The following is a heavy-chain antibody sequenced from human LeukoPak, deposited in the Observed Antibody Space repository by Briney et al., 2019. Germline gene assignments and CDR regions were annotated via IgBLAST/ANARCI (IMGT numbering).Heavy chain of an antibody. CDR2: ISGSGDST. V-gene: IGHV3-23*01. J-gene: IGHJ4*02. CDR3: AKGRSEVVLAAMNY. CDR1: GFTFNNYA. D-gene: IGHD2-15*01. Sequence: PGGSLRPSCAASGFTFNNYAMTWVRQAPGKGLEWVSGISGSGDSTYYADSVKGRFTISRDNSKDTLYLQMNTLRAEDTAIYYCAKGRSEVVLAAMNYWGQGTLVTVSS.